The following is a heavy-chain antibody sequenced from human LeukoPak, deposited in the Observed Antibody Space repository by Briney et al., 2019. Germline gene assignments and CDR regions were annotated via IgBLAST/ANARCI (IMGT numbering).Heavy chain of an antibody. V-gene: IGHV1-3*01. J-gene: IGHJ4*02. CDR2: INAGNGNT. CDR1: GYTFTSYA. Sequence: ASVKVSCKASGYTFTSYAMHWVRQAPGQRLEWMGWINAGNGNTKYSQKFQGRVTITRDTSASTAYMELNSLRSEDTAVYYCARDTFGTSRPIEYWGQGTLVTVSS. D-gene: IGHD2/OR15-2a*01. CDR3: ARDTFGTSRPIEY.